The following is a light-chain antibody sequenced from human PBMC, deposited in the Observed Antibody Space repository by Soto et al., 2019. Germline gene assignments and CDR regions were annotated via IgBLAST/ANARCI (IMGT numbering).Light chain of an antibody. Sequence: DIVMTQSPDSLAVSLGERATINCKSSQSVLSSSNNKNCLAWYQQKSGQPPKLLIYWASTRESGVPDRFSGSGSGTDFTLTISSLQAEDVAAYYCQQYNSFSKTFGRGTKVEIK. CDR2: WAS. CDR3: QQYNSFSKT. J-gene: IGKJ4*02. V-gene: IGKV4-1*01. CDR1: QSVLSSSNNKNC.